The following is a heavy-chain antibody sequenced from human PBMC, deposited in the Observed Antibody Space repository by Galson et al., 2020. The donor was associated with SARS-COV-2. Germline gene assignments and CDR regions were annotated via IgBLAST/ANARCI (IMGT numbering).Heavy chain of an antibody. CDR2: IYYSGSR. J-gene: IGHJ4*02. Sequence: SQTLSLTCSVSGGSISTYYWSWIRQSPGKRLAWIAYIYYSGSRNYNPSLQNRVTISVDTSKNQFSLEMRSMTTADTAVYYCARGTEAAAGDFEYWGRGTLVTVSS. D-gene: IGHD6-13*01. CDR1: GGSISTYY. CDR3: ARGTEAAAGDFEY. V-gene: IGHV4-59*01.